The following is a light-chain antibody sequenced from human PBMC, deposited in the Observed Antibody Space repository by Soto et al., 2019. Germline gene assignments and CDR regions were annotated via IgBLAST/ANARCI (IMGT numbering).Light chain of an antibody. CDR1: SSDVGSYNR. J-gene: IGLJ1*01. CDR3: SLYISGSTYV. V-gene: IGLV2-18*01. CDR2: EVN. Sequence: QSVLTQPPCVSGSPGQSVTISCTGTSSDVGSYNRLSWYQQPPGTAPKLIMYEVNTRPSGVPDRFSGSKSGSTASLTISGLQAEDEADYYCSLYISGSTYVFGTGTKVTVL.